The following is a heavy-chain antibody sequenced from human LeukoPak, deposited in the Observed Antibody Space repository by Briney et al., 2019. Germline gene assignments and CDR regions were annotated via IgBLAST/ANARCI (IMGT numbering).Heavy chain of an antibody. CDR1: GFTFSSYA. CDR3: AKTVRNTHIYYFDY. V-gene: IGHV3-23*01. D-gene: IGHD2-2*02. J-gene: IGHJ4*02. Sequence: PGGSLRLSCAASGFTFSSYAMSWVRQAPGKGLEWVSAISGSGGSTYYADSVKGRFTISRDNSKDTLYLQMNSLRAEDTAVYCCAKTVRNTHIYYFDYWGQGTLVTVSS. CDR2: ISGSGGST.